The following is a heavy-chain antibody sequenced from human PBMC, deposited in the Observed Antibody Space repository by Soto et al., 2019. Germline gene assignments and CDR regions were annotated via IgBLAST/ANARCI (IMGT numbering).Heavy chain of an antibody. CDR1: GGSVSSSSYY. Sequence: QLQLQESGPGLVKPSETLSLTCTVSGGSVSSSSYYWGWIRQPPGKGLEWIGSIFYSGSTSYNPSLNRRVTISVDTSKNQFSLKLTSVTAADTAVYYCARHVPLVPTRGHIARWGQGTLVTVSS. V-gene: IGHV4-39*01. CDR2: IFYSGST. CDR3: ARHVPLVPTRGHIAR. D-gene: IGHD2-21*01. J-gene: IGHJ4*02.